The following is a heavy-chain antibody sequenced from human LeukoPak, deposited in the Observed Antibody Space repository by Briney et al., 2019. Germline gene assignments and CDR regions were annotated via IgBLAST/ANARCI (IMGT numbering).Heavy chain of an antibody. CDR1: GFTFSRYW. CDR3: ARDASRGFDT. J-gene: IGHJ4*02. V-gene: IGHV3-7*01. Sequence: GGSLRLSCAPSGFTFSRYWMTWVRQTPEKGLEWVASIKDDGRQKYYVDSVKGRFTVSRDNAKNLAYLQMDSLRAEDTALYYCARDASRGFDTWGQGTLVTVSS. CDR2: IKDDGRQK. D-gene: IGHD5-24*01.